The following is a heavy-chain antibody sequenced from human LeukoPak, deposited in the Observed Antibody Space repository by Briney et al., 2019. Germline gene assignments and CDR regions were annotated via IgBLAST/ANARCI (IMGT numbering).Heavy chain of an antibody. V-gene: IGHV4-34*01. CDR1: GGSISSYY. J-gene: IGHJ4*02. D-gene: IGHD6-13*01. CDR3: GCVAPPRAGSSSCAVTKRKTGCDY. CDR2: INHSGST. Sequence: PSETLSLTCTVSGGSISSYYWSSIRQPPGKGLEWIGEINHSGSTNYNPSLKSRVTISVDTSKNQFSLKLTSVTAADTAVYYCGCVAPPRAGSSSCAVTKRKTGCDYWGQGTLVTVPS.